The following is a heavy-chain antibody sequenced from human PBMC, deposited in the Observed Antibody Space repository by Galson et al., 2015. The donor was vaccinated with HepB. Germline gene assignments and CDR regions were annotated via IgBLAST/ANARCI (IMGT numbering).Heavy chain of an antibody. CDR2: ISAYNGKT. D-gene: IGHD2-2*01. Sequence: SVKVSCKASGYTFTTYGINWVRQAPGQGLEWMGWISAYNGKTNYAQKLQGRVTMTTDTSTSTAYMELRSLRSDDTAVYYCARDGGYCSTTSCYSAWFDPWGQGTLVTVSP. J-gene: IGHJ5*02. V-gene: IGHV1-18*04. CDR3: ARDGGYCSTTSCYSAWFDP. CDR1: GYTFTTYG.